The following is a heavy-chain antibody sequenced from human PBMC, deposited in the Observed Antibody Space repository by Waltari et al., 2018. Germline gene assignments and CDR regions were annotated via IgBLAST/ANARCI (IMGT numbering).Heavy chain of an antibody. D-gene: IGHD6-13*01. J-gene: IGHJ4*02. Sequence: EVQLVESGGGLVQPGGSLRLSCAASGFTFGSYEMNWVRQAPGKGLELVSYISSSGSTIYYADSVKGRFTISRDNAKNSLYLQMNSLRAEDTAVYYCARGYSSSWYSPPIDYWGQGTLVTVSS. V-gene: IGHV3-48*03. CDR1: GFTFGSYE. CDR3: ARGYSSSWYSPPIDY. CDR2: ISSSGSTI.